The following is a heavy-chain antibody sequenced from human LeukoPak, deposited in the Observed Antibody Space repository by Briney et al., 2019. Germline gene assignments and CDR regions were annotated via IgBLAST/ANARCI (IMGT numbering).Heavy chain of an antibody. J-gene: IGHJ4*02. CDR1: GYTFTDYY. Sequence: ASVKVSCKASGYTFTDYYIHWVRQAPGQGLDGMGWINPNSGGTNYAQKFRGRVTMTRDTSISTAYMDLSRLRSDDTAVYYCARRIVGALYYFDYWGQGTLVTVSS. D-gene: IGHD1-26*01. V-gene: IGHV1-2*02. CDR3: ARRIVGALYYFDY. CDR2: INPNSGGT.